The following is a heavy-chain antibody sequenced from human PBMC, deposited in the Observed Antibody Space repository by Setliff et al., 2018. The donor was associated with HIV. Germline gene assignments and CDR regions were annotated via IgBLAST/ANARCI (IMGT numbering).Heavy chain of an antibody. D-gene: IGHD1-26*01. Sequence: NPSETLSLTCTVSGDSINTYYWSWIRQPPGKGLEWIGYIYISGSTLYNPSLKTRVTMSLDTSKNQVSLKLTSATAADTAVYYCARRSIVGSTRGYYYYALDVLGQGTTVTVSS. V-gene: IGHV4-4*09. CDR1: GDSINTYY. CDR3: ARRSIVGSTRGYYYYALDV. J-gene: IGHJ6*02. CDR2: IYISGST.